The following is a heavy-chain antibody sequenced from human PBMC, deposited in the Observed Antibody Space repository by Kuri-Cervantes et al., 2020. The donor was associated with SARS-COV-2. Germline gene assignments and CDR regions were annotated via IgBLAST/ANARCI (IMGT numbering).Heavy chain of an antibody. CDR1: GFTFNTCA. Sequence: GESLKISCAASGFTFNTCAMHWVRQAPGKGLEWVTMISSDGRNKNYADSVKGRFTISRDNAKNSLYLQMNSLRAEDTAVYYCARDPYYGGNPNWYFDLWGRGTLVTVSS. J-gene: IGHJ2*01. CDR2: ISSDGRNK. V-gene: IGHV3-30*04. D-gene: IGHD4-23*01. CDR3: ARDPYYGGNPNWYFDL.